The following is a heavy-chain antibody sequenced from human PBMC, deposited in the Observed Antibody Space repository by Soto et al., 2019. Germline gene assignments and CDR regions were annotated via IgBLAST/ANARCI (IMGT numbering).Heavy chain of an antibody. CDR3: ARHWALGPPPDY. CDR2: IYYSGST. V-gene: IGHV4-61*08. Sequence: SETLSLTCTVSGGSIRSGDNYWSWIRQTPGKGLEWIGYIYYSGSTNYNHSLKSRVTISVDTSKNQFSLKLSSVTAADTAVYYCARHWALGPPPDYWGQGALVTVSS. CDR1: GGSIRSGDNY. J-gene: IGHJ4*02. D-gene: IGHD3-16*01.